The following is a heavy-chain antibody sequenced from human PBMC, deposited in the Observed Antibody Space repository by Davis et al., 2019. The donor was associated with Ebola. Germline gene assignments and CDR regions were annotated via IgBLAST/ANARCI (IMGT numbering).Heavy chain of an antibody. CDR3: ARGGRYGLYYFDY. J-gene: IGHJ4*02. V-gene: IGHV4-34*01. CDR2: IIDSGST. D-gene: IGHD5-18*01. Sequence: MLSETLSLTCAVYGGSFSGYYWRWIRQSPGKGLEWIGEIIDSGSTNYSPSLKSRVTISVDTSKNQFSLKLSSVTAADTAVYYCARGGRYGLYYFDYWGQGTLVTVSS. CDR1: GGSFSGYY.